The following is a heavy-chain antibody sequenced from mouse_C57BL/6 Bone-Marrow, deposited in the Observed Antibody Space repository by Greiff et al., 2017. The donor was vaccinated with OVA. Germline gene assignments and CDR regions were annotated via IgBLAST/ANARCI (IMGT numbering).Heavy chain of an antibody. J-gene: IGHJ4*01. V-gene: IGHV1-9*01. CDR2: ILPGSGST. CDR1: GYTFTGYW. D-gene: IGHD2-2*01. CDR3: AVYYGYDEGYYYAMDY. Sequence: VQLQQSGAELMKPGASVKLSCKATGYTFTGYWIEWVKQRPGHGLEWIGEILPGSGSTNYNEKVKGKATFTAATSSNTAYMQLSSLTTEDSAIYYCAVYYGYDEGYYYAMDYWGQGTSVTVSS.